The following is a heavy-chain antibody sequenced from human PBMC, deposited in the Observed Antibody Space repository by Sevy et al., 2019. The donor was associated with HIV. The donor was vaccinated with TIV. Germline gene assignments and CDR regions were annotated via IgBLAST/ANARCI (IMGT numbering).Heavy chain of an antibody. V-gene: IGHV4-59*01. D-gene: IGHD3-22*01. CDR2: IYYSGST. Sequence: SETLSLTCTVSGGSISSYYCSWIRQPPGEGLEWIGYIYYSGSTNYNPSLKSRVTISLDTSKNQFYLKLSSVTAADTAVYYCARQRDYYDSSLGYWGQGTLVTVSS. J-gene: IGHJ4*02. CDR1: GGSISSYY. CDR3: ARQRDYYDSSLGY.